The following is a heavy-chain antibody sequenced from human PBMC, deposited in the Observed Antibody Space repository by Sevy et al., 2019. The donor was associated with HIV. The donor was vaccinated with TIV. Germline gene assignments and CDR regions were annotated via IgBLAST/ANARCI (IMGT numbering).Heavy chain of an antibody. Sequence: GGSLRLSCAASGFTFSSYGMHWVRQAPGKGLEWVAVIWYDGSNKYYADSVKGRFTISRDNSKNTLYLQMNSLRAEDTAVYYCAIEFRVVPAVTYGMDVWGQGTTVTVSS. CDR3: AIEFRVVPAVTYGMDV. V-gene: IGHV3-33*01. CDR1: GFTFSSYG. J-gene: IGHJ6*02. CDR2: IWYDGSNK. D-gene: IGHD2-2*01.